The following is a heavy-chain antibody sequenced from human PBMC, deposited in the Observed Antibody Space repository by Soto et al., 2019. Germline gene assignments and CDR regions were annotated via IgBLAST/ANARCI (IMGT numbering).Heavy chain of an antibody. CDR2: ISYDGSNK. CDR3: AKDSFSSNYGEGYYYYGMDV. D-gene: IGHD4-17*01. CDR1: GFTFSSYG. V-gene: IGHV3-30*18. J-gene: IGHJ6*02. Sequence: GGSLRLSCAASGFTFSSYGMHWVRQAPGKGLEWVAVISYDGSNKYYADSVKGRFTISRDNSKNTLYLQMNSLRAEDTAVYYCAKDSFSSNYGEGYYYYGMDVWGQGTTVTVSS.